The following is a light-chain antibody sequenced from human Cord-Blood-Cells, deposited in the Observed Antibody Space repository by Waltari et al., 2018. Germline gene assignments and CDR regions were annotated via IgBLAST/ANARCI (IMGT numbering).Light chain of an antibody. Sequence: QLVLPQSPSASASLGASVKLTCTLSSGHSSYALAWHQQQPEKGPRYLMKLNSDGSHSKGDGIPDRFSGSSSGAERYLTISSLQSEDEADYYCQTWGTGVFGGGTKLTVL. J-gene: IGLJ3*02. CDR1: SGHSSYA. V-gene: IGLV4-69*01. CDR2: LNSDGSH. CDR3: QTWGTGV.